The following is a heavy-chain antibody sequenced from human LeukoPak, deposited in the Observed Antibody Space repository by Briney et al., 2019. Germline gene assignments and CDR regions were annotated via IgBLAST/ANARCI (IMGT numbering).Heavy chain of an antibody. CDR1: GYTFTGYD. V-gene: IGHV1-8*03. Sequence: ASVKVSCKASGYTFTGYDINWVRQATGQGLEWMGWMNPNSGNTGYAQKFQGRVTITRNTSISTAYMELSSLRSEDTAVYYCARGLQYHKDFDYWGQGTLVTVSS. J-gene: IGHJ4*02. D-gene: IGHD2-15*01. CDR2: MNPNSGNT. CDR3: ARGLQYHKDFDY.